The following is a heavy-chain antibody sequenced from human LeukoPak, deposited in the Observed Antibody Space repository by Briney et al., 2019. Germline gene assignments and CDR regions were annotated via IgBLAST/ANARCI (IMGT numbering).Heavy chain of an antibody. CDR2: IYTSGST. CDR3: ARVSPYYDSGVY. V-gene: IGHV4-61*02. J-gene: IGHJ4*02. CDR1: GGSISSGSYY. D-gene: IGHD3-22*01. Sequence: PSETLSLTCTVSGGSISSGSYYWSWIRQPAGKGLEWIGRIYTSGSTNYNPSLKSRVTISVDTSKNQFSLKLSSVTAADTAVYYCARVSPYYDSGVYWGQGTLVTVSS.